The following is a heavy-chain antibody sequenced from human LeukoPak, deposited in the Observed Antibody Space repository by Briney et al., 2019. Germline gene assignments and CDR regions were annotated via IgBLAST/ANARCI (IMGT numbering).Heavy chain of an antibody. Sequence: LVKVSCKASGGTFSSYAISWVRQAPGQGLEWMGGIIPIFGTANYAQKFQGRVTITTDESTSTAYMELSSLRSEDTAVYYCAREGYYDSSGPFDYWGQGTLVTVSS. CDR3: AREGYYDSSGPFDY. CDR1: GGTFSSYA. V-gene: IGHV1-69*05. J-gene: IGHJ4*02. CDR2: IIPIFGTA. D-gene: IGHD3-22*01.